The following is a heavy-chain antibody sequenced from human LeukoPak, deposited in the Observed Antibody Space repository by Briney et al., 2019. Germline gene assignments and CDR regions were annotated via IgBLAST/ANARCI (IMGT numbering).Heavy chain of an antibody. Sequence: PSETLSLTCTVSGGSVSSGSYYWSWIRQPPGKGLEWIGYIYYSGSTNYNPSLKSRVTISVDTSKNQFSLKLSSVTAADTAVYYCAIVFGSQQQLVPYYYYYYGMDVWGQGTTVTVSS. CDR1: GGSVSSGSYY. D-gene: IGHD6-13*01. V-gene: IGHV4-61*01. CDR2: IYYSGST. J-gene: IGHJ6*02. CDR3: AIVFGSQQQLVPYYYYYYGMDV.